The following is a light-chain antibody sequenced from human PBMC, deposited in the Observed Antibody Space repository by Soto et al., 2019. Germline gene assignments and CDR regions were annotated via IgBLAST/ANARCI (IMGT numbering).Light chain of an antibody. CDR1: MRDVGAYNL. CDR2: EVT. J-gene: IGLJ3*02. Sequence: QSALTQPASVSGSPGQSITISCAGTMRDVGAYNLVSWYQQHPGRAPQLIIYEVTNRPSGVSDRFSGSKSGITASLTISGLQAEDEADYYCSSYTSFSTLVFGGGTKVTVL. V-gene: IGLV2-14*01. CDR3: SSYTSFSTLV.